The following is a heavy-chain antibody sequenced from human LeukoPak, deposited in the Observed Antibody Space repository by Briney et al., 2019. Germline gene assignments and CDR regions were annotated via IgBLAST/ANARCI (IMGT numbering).Heavy chain of an antibody. CDR3: ARDGYCSGGSCYDWFVY. V-gene: IGHV4-38-2*02. D-gene: IGHD2-15*01. J-gene: IGHJ4*02. CDR2: MYHSGST. CDR1: GYSISSGYY. Sequence: SETLSLTCTVSGYSISSGYYWGWIRQPPGEGLEWIGSMYHSGSTYYNPPLKSRATISIDTSKHQFSLRLSSVTAADTTVYYCARDGYCSGGSCYDWFVYWGQGTLVTVSS.